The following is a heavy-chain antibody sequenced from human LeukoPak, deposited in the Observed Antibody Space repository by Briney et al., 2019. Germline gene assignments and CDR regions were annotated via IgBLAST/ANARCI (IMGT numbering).Heavy chain of an antibody. Sequence: QPGGSLRLSCAASGFTFSSYWMSWVRRAPGKGLEWVANIKQDGSEKYYVDSVKGRFTISRDNAKNTLYLQMDSLRAEDSAVYYCAKDPPRGSSDAFDIWGQGTRVTVSS. CDR2: IKQDGSEK. D-gene: IGHD2-2*01. J-gene: IGHJ3*02. CDR3: AKDPPRGSSDAFDI. CDR1: GFTFSSYW. V-gene: IGHV3-7*03.